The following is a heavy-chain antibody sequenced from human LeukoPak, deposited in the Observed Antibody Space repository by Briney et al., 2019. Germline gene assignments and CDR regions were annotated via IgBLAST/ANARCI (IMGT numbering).Heavy chain of an antibody. Sequence: GGSLKLSCAASGFTFSGSAMHWVRHASAKGLERVGRIRSKANSYATAYAASVKGRFTISRDDSKNPAYLQMNSLKTEDTAVYCCTRHGDTAMDYWGQGTLVTVSS. CDR2: IRSKANSYAT. CDR1: GFTFSGSA. D-gene: IGHD5-18*01. J-gene: IGHJ4*02. V-gene: IGHV3-73*01. CDR3: TRHGDTAMDY.